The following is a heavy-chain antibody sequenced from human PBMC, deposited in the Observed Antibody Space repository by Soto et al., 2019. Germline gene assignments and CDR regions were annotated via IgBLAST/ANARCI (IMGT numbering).Heavy chain of an antibody. D-gene: IGHD4-17*01. CDR3: ARGTNRYGDHFDY. V-gene: IGHV4-34*01. CDR2: INHSGST. Sequence: SETLSLTCAVYGGSFSGYYWSWIRQPPGRGLEWIGEINHSGSTNYNPSLKSRVTISVDTSKNQFSLKLSSVTAADTAVYYCARGTNRYGDHFDYWGQGTLVTVSS. J-gene: IGHJ4*02. CDR1: GGSFSGYY.